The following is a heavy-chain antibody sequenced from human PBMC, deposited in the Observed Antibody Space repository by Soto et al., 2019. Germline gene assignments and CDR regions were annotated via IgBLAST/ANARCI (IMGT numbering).Heavy chain of an antibody. CDR2: INAGNGNT. D-gene: IGHD3-22*01. V-gene: IGHV1-3*01. CDR1: GYTFTSYA. CDR3: ARDKPLTYYYDSSGYSFDY. Sequence: ASVKVSCKASGYTFTSYAMHWVRQAPGQRLEWMGWINAGNGNTKYSQKFQGRVTITRDTSASTAYMELSSLRSEDTAVYYCARDKPLTYYYDSSGYSFDYWGQGTLVTVSS. J-gene: IGHJ4*02.